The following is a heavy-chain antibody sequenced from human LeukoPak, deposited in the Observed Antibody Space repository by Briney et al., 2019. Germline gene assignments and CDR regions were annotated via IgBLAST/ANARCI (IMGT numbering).Heavy chain of an antibody. CDR1: GGSIDSNTAY. D-gene: IGHD4-17*01. CDR3: ASGRFDDYGDFERVDYFDS. CDR2: IYYSEFT. Sequence: NPSETLSLTCTVSGGSIDSNTAYWAWIRQPPGKGLEWIGSIYYSEFTHDNPSLKSRVSISVDTSTNQFSLKLDSVTAVDTAVYYCASGRFDDYGDFERVDYFDSGGQGTLVTVSS. J-gene: IGHJ4*02. V-gene: IGHV4-39*01.